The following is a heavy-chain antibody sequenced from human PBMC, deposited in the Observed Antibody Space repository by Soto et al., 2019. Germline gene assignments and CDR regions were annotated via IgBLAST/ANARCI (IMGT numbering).Heavy chain of an antibody. CDR1: GFPFSAEX. D-gene: IGHD6-13*01. J-gene: IGHJ4*02. CDR3: ARDYSSGWCLDY. Sequence: QVQLVESGGGVVQPGNSLRLSCAGSGFPFSAEXMHWVRQAPGKGLEWVAAISYDGNNKNHADSVKGRFTVSRDNSKNTLYLQIYSLRPEDTAVYYCARDYSSGWCLDYWGQGSLVTVSS. V-gene: IGHV3-30-3*01. CDR2: ISYDGNNK.